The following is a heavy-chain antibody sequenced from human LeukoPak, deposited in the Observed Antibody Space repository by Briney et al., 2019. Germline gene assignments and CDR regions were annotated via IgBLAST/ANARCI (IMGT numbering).Heavy chain of an antibody. J-gene: IGHJ6*03. CDR3: ARGHMVRGVMGYYYYMDV. D-gene: IGHD3-10*01. CDR1: GYTFTGYY. Sequence: ASVKVPCKASGYTFTGYYMHWVRQAPGQGLEWMGWINPNSGGTNYAQKFQGRVTMTRDTSISTAYMELSRLRSDDTAVYYCARGHMVRGVMGYYYYMDVWGKGTTVTVSS. CDR2: INPNSGGT. V-gene: IGHV1-2*02.